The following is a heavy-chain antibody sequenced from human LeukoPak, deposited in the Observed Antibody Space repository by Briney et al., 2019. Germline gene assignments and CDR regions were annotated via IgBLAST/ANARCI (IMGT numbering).Heavy chain of an antibody. Sequence: SETLSLTCTISGGSISSYYWSWIRQPPGKGLEWIGSVYYRGTTNYNPSLKSRVTISVDTSKNQFSLNLNSVTAADTAVYYCARDLEHGGNSIWSFDLWGRGTLVTVSS. CDR2: VYYRGTT. V-gene: IGHV4-59*01. CDR3: ARDLEHGGNSIWSFDL. J-gene: IGHJ2*01. D-gene: IGHD4-23*01. CDR1: GGSISSYY.